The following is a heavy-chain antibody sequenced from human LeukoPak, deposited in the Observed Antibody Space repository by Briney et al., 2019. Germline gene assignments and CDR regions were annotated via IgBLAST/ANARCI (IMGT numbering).Heavy chain of an antibody. J-gene: IGHJ3*02. CDR3: ARVTTDAFDI. Sequence: KTSETLSLTCTVSGGSISSYYWSWIRQPPGKGLEWIGYIYYSGSTNYNPSLKSRVTISVDTSKNQFSLKLSSVTAADTAVYYCARVTTDAFDIWGQGTMVTVSS. D-gene: IGHD4-17*01. CDR2: IYYSGST. V-gene: IGHV4-59*01. CDR1: GGSISSYY.